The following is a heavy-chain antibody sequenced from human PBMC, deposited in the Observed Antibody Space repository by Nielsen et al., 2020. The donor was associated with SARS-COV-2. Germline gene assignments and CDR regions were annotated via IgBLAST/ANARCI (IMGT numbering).Heavy chain of an antibody. CDR1: GFSLSTSGMC. D-gene: IGHD6-6*01. CDR2: IDLDGDK. CDR3: ARMRLGSSSYDYYYYGMDV. V-gene: IGHV2-70*11. Sequence: SGPTLVKPTQTLTLTCTFSGFSLSTSGMCVSWIRQPPGKALEWLARIDLDGDKYYSTSLKTRLTISKDTSKNQVVLTMTNMDPVDTATYYCARMRLGSSSYDYYYYGMDVWGQGTTVTVSS. J-gene: IGHJ6*02.